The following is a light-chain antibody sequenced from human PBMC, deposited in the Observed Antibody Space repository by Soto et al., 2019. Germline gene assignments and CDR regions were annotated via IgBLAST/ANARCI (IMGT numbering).Light chain of an antibody. V-gene: IGKV1-33*01. CDR1: QDISNY. J-gene: IGKJ4*01. CDR2: DAS. CDR3: QQYDNLPLT. Sequence: EMQMTQYPYYMSAYVGHRVNITCQASQDISNYLNWYQQKPGKAPKLLIYDASNLETGVPSRFSGSGSGTDFTFTISSLQPEDIATYYCQQYDNLPLTFGGGTKVDI.